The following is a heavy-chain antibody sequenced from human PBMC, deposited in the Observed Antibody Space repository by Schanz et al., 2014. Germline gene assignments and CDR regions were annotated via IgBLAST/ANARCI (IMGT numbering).Heavy chain of an antibody. D-gene: IGHD2-8*01. CDR3: ASLYDREYFDY. CDR1: GFSFSTYA. V-gene: IGHV3-23*04. CDR2: ISGRGDST. J-gene: IGHJ4*02. Sequence: EVQLVESGGGLAQPGGSLRLSCAASGFSFSTYAMNWVRQAPGKGLEWVSLISGRGDSTHYADSVKGRFTISRDNSRNTLYLQMNSLRAEDTAVYYCASLYDREYFDYWGQGTLVTVSS.